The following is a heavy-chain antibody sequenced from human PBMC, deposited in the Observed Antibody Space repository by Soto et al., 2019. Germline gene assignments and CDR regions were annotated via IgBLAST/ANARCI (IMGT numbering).Heavy chain of an antibody. D-gene: IGHD3-22*01. Sequence: GRIKSKTDGGTTDYAAPVKGRFTISRDDSKNTLYLQMNSLKTEDTAVYYCTTRGRDYYDSSGYSRCFDYWGQGTLVTVSS. CDR3: TTRGRDYYDSSGYSRCFDY. V-gene: IGHV3-15*01. J-gene: IGHJ4*02. CDR2: IKSKTDGGTT.